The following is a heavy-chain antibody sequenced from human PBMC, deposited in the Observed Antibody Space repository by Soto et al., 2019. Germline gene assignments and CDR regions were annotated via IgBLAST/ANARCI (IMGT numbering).Heavy chain of an antibody. J-gene: IGHJ6*02. CDR3: AKELVVAVAVGPMVSDGMDV. CDR2: LSGSGGST. V-gene: IGHV3-23*01. D-gene: IGHD6-19*01. Sequence: EVQLLESGGGLVQPGGSLRLSCAASGVTFSSYAMSWVRQAPGKGLEWVSALSGSGGSTYSADSVKGRFTISSDNSKNTLYLQMNSLRSEDTAVYYCAKELVVAVAVGPMVSDGMDVWGQGTTVTVSS. CDR1: GVTFSSYA.